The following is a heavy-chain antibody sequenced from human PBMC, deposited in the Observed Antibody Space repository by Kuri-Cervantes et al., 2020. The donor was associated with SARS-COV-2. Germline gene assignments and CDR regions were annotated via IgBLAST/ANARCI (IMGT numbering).Heavy chain of an antibody. CDR2: INPSGGST. CDR1: GYTFTSYY. J-gene: IGHJ4*02. D-gene: IGHD1/OR15-1a*01. CDR3: ARGNIARAGGVDY. V-gene: IGHV1-46*01. Sequence: ASVKVSCKASGYTFTSYYMHWVRQAPGQGLEWMGIINPSGGSTSYAQKFQGRVTMTRNTSINTAYMELSSLRSEDTAVYYCARGNIARAGGVDYWGQGTLVTVSS.